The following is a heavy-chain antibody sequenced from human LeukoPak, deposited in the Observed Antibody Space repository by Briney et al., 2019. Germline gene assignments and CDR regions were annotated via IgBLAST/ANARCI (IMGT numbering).Heavy chain of an antibody. CDR2: IYYSGST. Sequence: SSETLSLTCTVSGGSISSGDYYWSWTRQPPGKGLEGIGYIYYSGSTYYNPSLKSRVTISVDTSKNQFSLKLSSVTAADTAVYYCARAMIVPIWFDYWGQGTLVTVSS. CDR1: GGSISSGDYY. V-gene: IGHV4-30-4*01. J-gene: IGHJ4*02. CDR3: ARAMIVPIWFDY. D-gene: IGHD3-22*01.